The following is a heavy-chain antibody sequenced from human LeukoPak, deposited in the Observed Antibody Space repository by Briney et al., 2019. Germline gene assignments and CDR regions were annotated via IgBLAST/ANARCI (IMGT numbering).Heavy chain of an antibody. CDR3: ARDREVYYYYYMDV. D-gene: IGHD1-26*01. J-gene: IGHJ6*03. CDR1: GYTFTGYY. V-gene: IGHV1-2*02. CDR2: INPNSGGT. Sequence: ASVKVSCKASGYTFTGYYMHWVRQAPGQGLEWMGWINPNSGGTNYAQKFQGRVTMTRDTSISTAYMELSRLRSDDTAVYYCARDREVYYYYYMDVWGKGTTVTISS.